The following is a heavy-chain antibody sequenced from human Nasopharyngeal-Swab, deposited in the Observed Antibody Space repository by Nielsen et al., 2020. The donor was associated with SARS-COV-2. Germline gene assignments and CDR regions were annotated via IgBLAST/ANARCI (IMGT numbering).Heavy chain of an antibody. CDR1: GDTFTKYT. CDR2: VIPMSRTA. J-gene: IGHJ1*01. V-gene: IGHV1-69*13. D-gene: IGHD3-22*01. Sequence: VKVSCKASGDTFTKYTFSWVRQAPGLGLEWMGGVIPMSRTANYVQKFQGRVTITADESTSTAYMELSSLRSEDTAVYYCARSHGYYFDSSNFHPGDWGQGTLVTVSS. CDR3: ARSHGYYFDSSNFHPGD.